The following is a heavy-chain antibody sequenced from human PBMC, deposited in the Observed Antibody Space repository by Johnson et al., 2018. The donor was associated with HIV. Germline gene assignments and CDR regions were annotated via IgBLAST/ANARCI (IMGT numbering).Heavy chain of an antibody. CDR1: GFTFDDYA. V-gene: IGHV3-9*01. D-gene: IGHD3-22*01. CDR3: ARDLSMIVVANAFDI. Sequence: VQLVESGGGLVQPGRSLRLSCAASGFTFDDYAMHWVRQAPGKGLEWVSGISWNSGSIGYADSVKGRFTISRDNAKNSLYLQMNSLRAEDTAVYYCARDLSMIVVANAFDIWGQGTVVTVSS. J-gene: IGHJ3*02. CDR2: ISWNSGSI.